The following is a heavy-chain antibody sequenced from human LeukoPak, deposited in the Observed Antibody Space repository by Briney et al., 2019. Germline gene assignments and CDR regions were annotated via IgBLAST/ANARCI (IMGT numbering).Heavy chain of an antibody. CDR1: GYTFTSYG. CDR3: AGATTAYYYYGMDV. CDR2: ISAYNGNT. D-gene: IGHD1-26*01. Sequence: ASVKVSCKASGYTFTSYGISWVRQAPGQGLEWMGWISAYNGNTNYAQKLQGRVTMTTDTSTSTAYMELRSLRSDDTAVYYCAGATTAYYYYGMDVRGQGTTVTVSS. V-gene: IGHV1-18*01. J-gene: IGHJ6*02.